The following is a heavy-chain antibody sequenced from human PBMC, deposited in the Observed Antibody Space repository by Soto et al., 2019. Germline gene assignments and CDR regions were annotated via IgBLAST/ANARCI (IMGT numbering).Heavy chain of an antibody. J-gene: IGHJ4*02. D-gene: IGHD5-12*01. V-gene: IGHV1-69*13. CDR3: ARAQDGYSGYEYRILSFGIFDY. Sequence: ASVKVSCKASGYTFTSYGISWVRQAPGQGLEWMGGIIPIFGTANYAQKFQGRVTITADESTSTAYMELSSLRSEDTAVYYCARAQDGYSGYEYRILSFGIFDYWGQGTLVTVSS. CDR1: GYTFTSYG. CDR2: IIPIFGTA.